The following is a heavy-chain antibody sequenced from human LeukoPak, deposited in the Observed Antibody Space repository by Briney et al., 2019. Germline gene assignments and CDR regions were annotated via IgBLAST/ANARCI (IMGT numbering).Heavy chain of an antibody. CDR2: ISGSGGST. CDR1: GFTFSSYA. Sequence: GGSLRLSCAASGFTFSSYAMSWVRQAPGKGLEWVSAISGSGGSTYYADSVKGRFTIARDNAKNSLFLQMNSLRAEDTAVYYCARVPRFSAIFGWGQGTTVTVSS. CDR3: ARVPRFSAIFG. D-gene: IGHD3-3*01. V-gene: IGHV3-23*01. J-gene: IGHJ6*02.